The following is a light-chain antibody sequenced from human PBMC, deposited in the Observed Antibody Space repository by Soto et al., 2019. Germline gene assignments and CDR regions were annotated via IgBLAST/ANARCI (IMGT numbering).Light chain of an antibody. V-gene: IGKV3-15*01. J-gene: IGKJ5*01. CDR2: GAS. CDR1: QSVSSN. CDR3: QQYNNWLIT. Sequence: EILLTQSTATLSLSPGERATLSCRASQSVSSNLAWYQQKPGQAPRLLIYGASTRATGIPARFSGSGSGTEFTLTISSLQSEDFAVYYCQQYNNWLITFGQGTRLEIK.